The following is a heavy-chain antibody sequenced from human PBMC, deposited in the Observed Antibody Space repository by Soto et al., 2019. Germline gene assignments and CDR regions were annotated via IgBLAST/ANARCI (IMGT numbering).Heavy chain of an antibody. Sequence: QVQLVQSGAEVKKPGASVKVSCKASGYTFTSYYMHWVRQAPGQGLEWMGIINPSGGSTSYAQKFQGRVTMTSDTSTSTVYMELSSLISEDTAVYYCARDRKYYDILTGYYIYYYYYGMDVWGQGTTVTVSS. CDR2: INPSGGST. CDR1: GYTFTSYY. D-gene: IGHD3-9*01. J-gene: IGHJ6*02. CDR3: ARDRKYYDILTGYYIYYYYYGMDV. V-gene: IGHV1-46*01.